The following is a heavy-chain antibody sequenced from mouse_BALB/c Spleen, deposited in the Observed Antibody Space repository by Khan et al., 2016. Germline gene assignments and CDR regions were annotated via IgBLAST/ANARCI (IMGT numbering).Heavy chain of an antibody. CDR2: INYSGST. Sequence: EVKLEESGPSLVKPSQTLSLTCSVTGDSITSGYWNWIRKFPGNKLEYMGYINYSGSTHYNPSLKSRISITRDTSKNQYYLQLNSVTTEDIATYCCARSNRNGVWFGYWGQGTLVTVSA. CDR1: GDSITSGY. CDR3: ARSNRNGVWFGY. V-gene: IGHV3-8*02. J-gene: IGHJ3*01. D-gene: IGHD2-14*01.